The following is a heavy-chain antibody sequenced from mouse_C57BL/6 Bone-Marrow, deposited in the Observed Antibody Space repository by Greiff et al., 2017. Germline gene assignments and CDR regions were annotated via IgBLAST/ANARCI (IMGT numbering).Heavy chain of an antibody. J-gene: IGHJ1*03. D-gene: IGHD2-5*01. CDR3: ARKIVTHWYFDV. CDR2: ISNLAYSI. V-gene: IGHV5-15*01. CDR1: GFTFSDYG. Sequence: DVMLVESGGGLVQPGGSLKLSCAASGFTFSDYGMAWVRQAPRKGPEWVAFISNLAYSIYYADTVTGRFTISRENAKNTLYLEMSSLRSEDTAMYYCARKIVTHWYFDVWGTGTTVTVSS.